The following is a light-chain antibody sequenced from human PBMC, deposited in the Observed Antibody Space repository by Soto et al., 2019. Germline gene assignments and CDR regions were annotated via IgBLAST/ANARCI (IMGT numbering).Light chain of an antibody. CDR3: QQYGGSPT. Sequence: EIVLTQSPGTLSLSPGERATLSCRASQSLTSSHLAWYHQKPGQAPRLLIYGASSRAAGIPDRFSGSGSGTDFTLTIRRLEPEDFAVYFCQQYGGSPTFGQGTKVEIK. CDR2: GAS. CDR1: QSLTSSH. V-gene: IGKV3-20*01. J-gene: IGKJ1*01.